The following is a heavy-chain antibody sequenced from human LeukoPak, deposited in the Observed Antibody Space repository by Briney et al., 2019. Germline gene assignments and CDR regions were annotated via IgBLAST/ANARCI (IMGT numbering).Heavy chain of an antibody. J-gene: IGHJ4*02. V-gene: IGHV4-59*01. CDR2: IYYSGRT. Sequence: SETLSLTCTVSGGSISSYYWSWIRQPPGKGLEWITYIYYSGRTNYNPSLKSRATISVDTSKNQFSLKLSSMTAADTAVYYCARTTPNGSLDYWGQGTLVTVSS. CDR3: ARTTPNGSLDY. D-gene: IGHD5-24*01. CDR1: GGSISSYY.